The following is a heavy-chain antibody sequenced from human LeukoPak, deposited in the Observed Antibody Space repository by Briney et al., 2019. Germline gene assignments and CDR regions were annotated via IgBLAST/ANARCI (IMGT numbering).Heavy chain of an antibody. J-gene: IGHJ4*02. CDR2: ISSSGSTM. Sequence: GGSLRLSCAASGFTFSDYYMNWIRQAPGKGLEWVSYISSSGSTMYYADSVKGRVTISRDNAKNSLFLQMNSLRAEDTAVYFCAREDDFWIHFDYWGQGTLVTVSS. D-gene: IGHD3-3*01. CDR1: GFTFSDYY. V-gene: IGHV3-11*01. CDR3: AREDDFWIHFDY.